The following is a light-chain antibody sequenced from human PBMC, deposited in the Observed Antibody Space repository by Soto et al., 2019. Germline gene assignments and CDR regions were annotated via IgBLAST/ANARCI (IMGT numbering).Light chain of an antibody. CDR1: QSVSSN. CDR2: GAS. Sequence: IVMTQSPATLSVSPGERATLSCRASQSVSSNLAWYQQKPGQAPGLLIYGASTRATGIPARFSGSGSGTEFTLTISSLQSEDFAVYYCQQYNNWPRTFGQGTKVEIK. CDR3: QQYNNWPRT. V-gene: IGKV3-15*01. J-gene: IGKJ1*01.